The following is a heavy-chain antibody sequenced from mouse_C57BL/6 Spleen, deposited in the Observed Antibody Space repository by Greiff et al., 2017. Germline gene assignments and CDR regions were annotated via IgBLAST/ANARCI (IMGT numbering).Heavy chain of an antibody. J-gene: IGHJ3*01. CDR1: GYTFTSYW. Sequence: VQLQQPGAELVKPGASVKMSCKASGYTFTSYWITWVKQRPGQGLEWIGDIYPGSGSTNYNEKFKSKATLTVDKSSSTAYMQLSSLTSEDSAVYYCASGGTDYYGSSTWFAYWGQGTLVTVSA. D-gene: IGHD1-1*01. CDR3: ASGGTDYYGSSTWFAY. V-gene: IGHV1-55*01. CDR2: IYPGSGST.